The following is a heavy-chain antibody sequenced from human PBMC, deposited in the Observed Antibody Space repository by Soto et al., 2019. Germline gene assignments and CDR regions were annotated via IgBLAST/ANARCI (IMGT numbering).Heavy chain of an antibody. CDR3: ARVHYYDSSAYYL. CDR2: ISSSSSYI. J-gene: IGHJ1*01. CDR1: GFTFSSYN. D-gene: IGHD3-22*01. V-gene: IGHV3-21*01. Sequence: PGGSLRLSCAASGFTFSSYNMNWVRQSPGKGLEWVSSISSSSSYIYYADSVKGRFTISRDNAKNSLYLQMSSLGAEGTAVYYCARVHYYDSSAYYLWGQGTLVTVSS.